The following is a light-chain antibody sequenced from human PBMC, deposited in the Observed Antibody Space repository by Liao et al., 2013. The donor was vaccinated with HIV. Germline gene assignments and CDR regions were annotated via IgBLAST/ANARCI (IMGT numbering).Light chain of an antibody. CDR2: YDS. J-gene: IGLJ2*01. CDR3: QAWDSSTPSVV. CDR1: NIGSKS. V-gene: IGLV3-21*01. Sequence: SYXLTQPPSVSVAPGKTARFSCSGTNIGSKSVHWYQQKPGQAPVLVMFYDSVRPSGIPERFSGSNSGNTATLTISGTQAMDEADYYCQAWDSSTPSVVFGGGTSLTVL.